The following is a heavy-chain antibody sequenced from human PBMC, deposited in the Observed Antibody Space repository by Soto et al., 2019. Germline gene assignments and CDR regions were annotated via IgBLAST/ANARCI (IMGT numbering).Heavy chain of an antibody. J-gene: IGHJ3*02. D-gene: IGHD6-13*01. CDR3: ARGGVAAAGAFDI. CDR2: IYHSGST. V-gene: IGHV4-4*02. Sequence: SETLSLTCAVSGGSISSSNWWSWVRQPPGKGLEWIGEIYHSGSTNYNPSLKSRITISVDKSKNQFSLKLSCVTAADTAVYYCARGGVAAAGAFDIWGQGTMVTVSS. CDR1: GGSISSSNW.